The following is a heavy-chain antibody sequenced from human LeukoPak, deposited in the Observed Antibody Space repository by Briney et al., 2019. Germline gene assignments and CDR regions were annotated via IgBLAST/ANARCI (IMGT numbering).Heavy chain of an antibody. J-gene: IGHJ4*02. V-gene: IGHV4-38-2*01. D-gene: IGHD2-15*01. CDR1: GSSISNGYY. CDR2: VFQLQTVRT. Sequence: SETLSLTCGVSGSSISNGYYWASFRQPPGKGLEWIATVFQLQTVRTFYNPPLESRVAMSLDTSHYHFSQNLTSVTASDTALYFCARVLPTPKLLDSGGQGTLVTVSS. CDR3: ARVLPTPKLLDS.